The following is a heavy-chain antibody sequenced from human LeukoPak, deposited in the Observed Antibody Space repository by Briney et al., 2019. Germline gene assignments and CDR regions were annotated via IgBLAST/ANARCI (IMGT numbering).Heavy chain of an antibody. CDR1: GFTFDDYA. CDR3: AKDASADATYYGMDV. CDR2: ISWNSGSI. V-gene: IGHV3-9*01. D-gene: IGHD2-15*01. Sequence: GGSLRLSCAASGFTFDDYAMHWVRQAPGKGLEWVSGISWNSGSIGYADSVKGRFTISRDNAKNSLYLQMNSLRAEDTALYYCAKDASADATYYGMDVWGQGTTVTVSS. J-gene: IGHJ6*02.